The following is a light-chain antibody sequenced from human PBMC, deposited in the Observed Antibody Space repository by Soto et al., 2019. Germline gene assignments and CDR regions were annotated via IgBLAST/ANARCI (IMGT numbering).Light chain of an antibody. CDR2: DAS. V-gene: IGKV3-11*01. CDR3: QQRSKWPRT. Sequence: EIVFTQSPATLSLSPGERATLSCRASQSVSSYLAWYQQKPGRAPRLLIYDASDRATGIPARFSGSGSGTDFTLTISSLEPEDFAVYYCQQRSKWPRTFGQGIKVDIK. CDR1: QSVSSY. J-gene: IGKJ1*01.